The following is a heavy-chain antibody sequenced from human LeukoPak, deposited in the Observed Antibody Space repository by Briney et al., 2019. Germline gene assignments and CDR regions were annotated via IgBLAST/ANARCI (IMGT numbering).Heavy chain of an antibody. V-gene: IGHV3-15*01. Sequence: GGSLRLSCAASAFTFGNYWMHWVRQAPGKGLEWVGRIKKKTHGGTTDYAAPVKGRFTISRDDSKNTVYLEMNSLKTEDTAVYYCTTENRYFDYWGQGTLVTVSS. J-gene: IGHJ4*02. CDR1: AFTFGNYW. CDR2: IKKKTHGGTT. CDR3: TTENRYFDY. D-gene: IGHD2/OR15-2a*01.